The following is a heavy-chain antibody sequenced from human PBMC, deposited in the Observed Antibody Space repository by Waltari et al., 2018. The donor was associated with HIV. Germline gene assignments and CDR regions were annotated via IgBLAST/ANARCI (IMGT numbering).Heavy chain of an antibody. CDR1: EVTFRSFD. D-gene: IGHD1-26*01. CDR2: ITVDGSST. Sequence: EVQLLESGGDLVQPGGSLGLAGGAYEVTFRSFDMHWVRQAPGRGLVWVSFITVDGSSTFYADSVNGRFSISRDNSRNTLYLQMNILRDDDTAVYYCAKDGGTYTGYFDVWGRGTLVTVSS. J-gene: IGHJ2*01. CDR3: AKDGGTYTGYFDV. V-gene: IGHV3-23*01.